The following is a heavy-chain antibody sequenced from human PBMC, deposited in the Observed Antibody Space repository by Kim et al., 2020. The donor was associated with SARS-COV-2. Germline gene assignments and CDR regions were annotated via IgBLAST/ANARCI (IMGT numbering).Heavy chain of an antibody. V-gene: IGHV6-1*01. J-gene: IGHJ6*02. CDR1: GDSVSSNSAA. Sequence: SQTLSLTCAISGDSVSSNSAAWNWIRQSPSRGLEWLGRTYYRSKWYNDYAVSVKSRITINPDTSKNQFSLQLNSVTPEDTAVYYCARDSGYDFSLYYYGMDVWGQGTTVTVSS. D-gene: IGHD5-12*01. CDR2: TYYRSKWYN. CDR3: ARDSGYDFSLYYYGMDV.